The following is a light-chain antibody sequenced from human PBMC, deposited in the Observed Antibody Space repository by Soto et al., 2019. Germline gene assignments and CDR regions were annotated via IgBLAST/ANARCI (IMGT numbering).Light chain of an antibody. CDR2: DAS. Sequence: EILLTQSPAHPFLFPGGRATLSCTACKSVSSYLAWYQQKPRQAPRLLIYDASNRATGIAARFSGSGSGTDFTLTICSIEPEDFAVYYCKQLHNWQWTFGQGTKVDIK. CDR3: KQLHNWQWT. CDR1: KSVSSY. J-gene: IGKJ1*01. V-gene: IGKV3-11*01.